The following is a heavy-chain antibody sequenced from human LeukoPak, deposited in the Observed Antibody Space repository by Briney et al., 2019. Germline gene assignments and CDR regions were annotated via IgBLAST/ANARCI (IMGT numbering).Heavy chain of an antibody. D-gene: IGHD2-21*02. CDR2: IYSSGST. J-gene: IGHJ4*02. CDR1: GGSISSYY. CDR3: ARFAYCGGHCWYYFDY. V-gene: IGHV4-59*01. Sequence: KPSETLSLTCTVSGGSISSYYWSWIRQPPGKGLRGLGYIYSSGSTNYNPSLKSRITISVDTSKNQFPLKLSSVTAADTAVYYCARFAYCGGHCWYYFDYWGQGSLVTVSS.